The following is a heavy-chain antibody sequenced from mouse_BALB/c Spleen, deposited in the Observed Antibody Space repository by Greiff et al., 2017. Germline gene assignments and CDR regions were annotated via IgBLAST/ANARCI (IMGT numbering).Heavy chain of an antibody. V-gene: IGHV5-6-5*01. CDR1: GFTFSSYA. D-gene: IGHD2-4*01. Sequence: EVQRVESGGGLVKPGGSLKLSCAASGFTFSSYAMSWVRQTPEKRLEWVAPISSGGSTYYPDSVKGRFTLSRDNARNILYLQMSSLRSEDTAMYYCARYGRYDYYFGYRGDGTTRAVS. CDR2: ISSGGST. J-gene: IGHJ2*01. CDR3: ARYGRYDYYFGY.